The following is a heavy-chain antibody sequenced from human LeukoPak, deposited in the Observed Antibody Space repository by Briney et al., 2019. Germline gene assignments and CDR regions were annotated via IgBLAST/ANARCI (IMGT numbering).Heavy chain of an antibody. CDR2: ISNDGKYI. J-gene: IGHJ6*03. Sequence: GGSLRLSCAASGFTFSSYSMNWVRQAPGKGLEWVSSISNDGKYIYYADSVKGRFTISRDNAKSSLYLQMNSLRAEDTAVYYCAREDFWSGGRLMDVWGKGTTVTVSS. D-gene: IGHD3-3*01. CDR1: GFTFSSYS. CDR3: AREDFWSGGRLMDV. V-gene: IGHV3-21*04.